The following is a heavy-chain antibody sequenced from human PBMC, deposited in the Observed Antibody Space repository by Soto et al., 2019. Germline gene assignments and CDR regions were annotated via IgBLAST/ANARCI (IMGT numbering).Heavy chain of an antibody. D-gene: IGHD2-21*02. V-gene: IGHV4-34*01. J-gene: IGHJ4*02. Sequence: QVQLQQWGAGLLKPSETLSLTCAVYGESLSGYYWNWIRQTPGKGLEWIGEINHSGSTNYNPSLKSRVTISVDTSKNQFSLKLSSVTAADTAMYYCARRLSTVDYWGQGTLVTVSS. CDR3: ARRLSTVDY. CDR2: INHSGST. CDR1: GESLSGYY.